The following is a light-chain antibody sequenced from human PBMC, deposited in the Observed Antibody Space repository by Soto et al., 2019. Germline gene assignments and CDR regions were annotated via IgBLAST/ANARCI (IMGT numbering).Light chain of an antibody. J-gene: IGLJ1*01. V-gene: IGLV2-14*01. Sequence: QSVLTQPASVSGSPGQSIAISCTGTSNDVGGYNYVSWYQQHPVKAPQLIIYDVTNRPSGVSDRFSGSKSGNTASLTISGLQAEDEAEYYCSSYTSSSTPYVFGPGTKVTVL. CDR1: SNDVGGYNY. CDR3: SSYTSSSTPYV. CDR2: DVT.